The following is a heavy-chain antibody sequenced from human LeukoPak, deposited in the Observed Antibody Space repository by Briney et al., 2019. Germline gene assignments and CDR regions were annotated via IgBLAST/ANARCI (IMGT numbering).Heavy chain of an antibody. J-gene: IGHJ5*02. CDR2: IYSGGST. V-gene: IGHV3-53*01. CDR3: ARERCSSTSCYAGGWFDP. D-gene: IGHD2-2*01. CDR1: GFTVSSNY. Sequence: GGSLRLSCAPSGFTVSSNYMSWVRQAPGKGLEWVSVIYSGGSTYYADSVKGRFTISRDNSKNTLYLQMNSLRAEDTAVYYCARERCSSTSCYAGGWFDPWGQGTLVTVSS.